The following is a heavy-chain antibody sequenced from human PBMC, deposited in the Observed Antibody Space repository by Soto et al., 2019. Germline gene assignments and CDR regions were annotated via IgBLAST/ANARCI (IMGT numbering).Heavy chain of an antibody. CDR1: GFTFSSYA. Sequence: GGSLRLSCAASGFTFSSYAMSWARQAPGKGLEWVSAISGSGGSTYYADSVKGRFTISRDNSKNTLYLQMNSLRAEDTAVYYCSKGGNWNQGHYYYGMDVWGQGTTVTVSS. CDR2: ISGSGGST. J-gene: IGHJ6*02. V-gene: IGHV3-23*01. D-gene: IGHD1-1*01. CDR3: SKGGNWNQGHYYYGMDV.